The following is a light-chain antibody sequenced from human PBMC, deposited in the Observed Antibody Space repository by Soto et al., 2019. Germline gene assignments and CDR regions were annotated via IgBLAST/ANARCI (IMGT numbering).Light chain of an antibody. CDR3: QQHDILPIT. CDR2: TFS. Sequence: DIVLTQSSASLGVSLGQRCTINVNASQIVLYSSNNKNYLAWYKQKPGQSPQLLIYTFSYRASGVPDRFSGAGSGTDFTLTISRLEPEDFALYYCQQHDILPITFGQGTRLEIK. CDR1: QIVLYSSNNKNY. J-gene: IGKJ5*01. V-gene: IGKV4-1*01.